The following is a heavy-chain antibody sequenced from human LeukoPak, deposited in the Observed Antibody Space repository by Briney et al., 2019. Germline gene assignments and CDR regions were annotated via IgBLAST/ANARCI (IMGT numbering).Heavy chain of an antibody. CDR2: ISGGGGST. V-gene: IGHV3-23*01. CDR1: GFTFSSYA. J-gene: IGHJ4*02. Sequence: PGGSLRLSCAASGFTFSSYAMSWVRQAPGKGLEWVSAISGGGGSTYYADSVKGRFTISRDDSKNTLYLQMNSLRAEDTAVYYCAKASGPGGYCSSTSCYVIDYWGQGTLVTVSS. D-gene: IGHD2-2*01. CDR3: AKASGPGGYCSSTSCYVIDY.